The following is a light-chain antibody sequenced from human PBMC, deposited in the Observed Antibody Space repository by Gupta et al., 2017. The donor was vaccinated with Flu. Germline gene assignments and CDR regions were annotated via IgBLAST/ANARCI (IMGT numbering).Light chain of an antibody. J-gene: IGKJ4*01. V-gene: IGKV1-33*01. CDR2: GAS. Sequence: PSSLSASVGDRVTITCQASQDIDNSLNWYQQKPGKAPKLLIYGASKLETGVPSRFSGSGSGTDFTLTISSLQPEDIATYYCQHYHNIPPTFGGGTKVEIK. CDR3: QHYHNIPPT. CDR1: QDIDNS.